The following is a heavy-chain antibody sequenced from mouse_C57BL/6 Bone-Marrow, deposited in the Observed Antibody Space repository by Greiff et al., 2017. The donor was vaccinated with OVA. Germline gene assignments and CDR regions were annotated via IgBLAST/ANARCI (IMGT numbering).Heavy chain of an antibody. CDR1: GFTFSDFY. J-gene: IGHJ1*03. CDR3: ARDAVDGYPRYWYFDV. V-gene: IGHV7-1*01. D-gene: IGHD2-3*01. Sequence: EVQRVESGGGLVQSGRSLRLSCATSGFTFSDFYMEWVRQAPGKGLEWIAASRNKANDYTTEYSASVKGRFIVSRDTSQSILYLQMNALRAEDTAIYYCARDAVDGYPRYWYFDVWGTGTTVTVSS. CDR2: SRNKANDYTT.